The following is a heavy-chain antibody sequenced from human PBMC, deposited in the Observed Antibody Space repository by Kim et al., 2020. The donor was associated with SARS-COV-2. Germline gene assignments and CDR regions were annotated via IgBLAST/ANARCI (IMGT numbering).Heavy chain of an antibody. CDR1: GFTFSSYA. V-gene: IGHV3-30*04. CDR2: ISYDGSNK. Sequence: GGSLRLSCAASGFTFSSYAMHWVRQAPGKGLEWVAVISYDGSNKYYADSVKGRFTISRDNSKNTLYLQMNSLRAEDTAVYYCARDSGYGGWVGFLTFAWWPAIDYWGQGTLVTVSS. D-gene: IGHD5-12*01. J-gene: IGHJ4*02. CDR3: ARDSGYGGWVGFLTFAWWPAIDY.